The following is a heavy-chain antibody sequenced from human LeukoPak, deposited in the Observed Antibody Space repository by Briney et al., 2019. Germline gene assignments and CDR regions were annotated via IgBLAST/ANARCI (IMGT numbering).Heavy chain of an antibody. J-gene: IGHJ6*02. V-gene: IGHV3-30*18. D-gene: IGHD3-22*01. CDR1: GFTFSSYG. CDR2: ISYDGSNK. Sequence: GGSLRLSCAASGFTFSSYGMHWVRQAPGKGLEWVAVISYDGSNKYYADSVKGRFTISRDNSKNTLYLQMNSLRAEDTAVYYCAKDFYDSSGYQGSMDVWGQGTTVTVSS. CDR3: AKDFYDSSGYQGSMDV.